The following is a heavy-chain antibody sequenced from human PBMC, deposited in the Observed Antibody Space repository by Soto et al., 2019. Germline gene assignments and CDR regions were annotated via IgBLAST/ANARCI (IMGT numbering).Heavy chain of an antibody. D-gene: IGHD3-22*01. CDR2: ISGDGGST. V-gene: IGHV3-23*01. Sequence: EVLLLESGGGLVQPGGYLRLSCAASGFTFSSYAMNWVRQAPGKGLEWVSAISGDGGSTHYADSVKGRFSISRDISKNTLYLHMNSLRAEDTAVYYCARGSDYFHSSGYNLVYFQHWGQGTLVTVSS. CDR3: ARGSDYFHSSGYNLVYFQH. J-gene: IGHJ1*01. CDR1: GFTFSSYA.